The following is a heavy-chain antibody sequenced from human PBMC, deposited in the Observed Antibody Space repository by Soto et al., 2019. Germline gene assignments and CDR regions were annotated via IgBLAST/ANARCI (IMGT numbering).Heavy chain of an antibody. CDR2: VSYSGGGT. CDR3: VKDKGSTVSPSDYYYNGMDV. Sequence: EVQLLESGGGLVQPGGSLRLSCVASGFTFSSYAMHWVRQAPGKGLEWVSGVSYSGGGTYHADSVKGRLTISRHNSKNTLYLQMGSLRAEHTAVYYCVKDKGSTVSPSDYYYNGMDVWGQGTTVTVS. D-gene: IGHD4-17*01. V-gene: IGHV3-23*01. CDR1: GFTFSSYA. J-gene: IGHJ6*02.